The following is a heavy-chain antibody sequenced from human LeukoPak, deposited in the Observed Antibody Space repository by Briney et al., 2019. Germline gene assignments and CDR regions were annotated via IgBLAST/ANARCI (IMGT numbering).Heavy chain of an antibody. CDR2: IYYSGST. V-gene: IGHV4-39*07. Sequence: SETLSLTCTVSGGSISSSSYYWGWIRQPPGKGLEWIGSIYYSGSTYYNPSLKSRVTISVDTSKNQFSLKLSSVTAADTAVYYCARDRGQSYNWFDPWGQGTLVTVSS. J-gene: IGHJ5*02. D-gene: IGHD3-10*01. CDR1: GGSISSSSYY. CDR3: ARDRGQSYNWFDP.